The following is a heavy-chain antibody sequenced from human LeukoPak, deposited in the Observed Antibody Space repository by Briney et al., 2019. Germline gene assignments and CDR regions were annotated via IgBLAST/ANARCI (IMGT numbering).Heavy chain of an antibody. CDR2: INAGNGNT. CDR3: ARGGEFCSGGSCHLDRHDY. CDR1: GYTFTSYA. Sequence: ASVKVSCKASGYTFTSYAIHRVRQAPGQRLEWMGWINAGNGNTRYSQKFQGRVTITSDTSASTAYMELSSLRFEDTAMYYCARGGEFCSGGSCHLDRHDYWGQGTLVTVSS. V-gene: IGHV1-3*01. D-gene: IGHD2-15*01. J-gene: IGHJ4*02.